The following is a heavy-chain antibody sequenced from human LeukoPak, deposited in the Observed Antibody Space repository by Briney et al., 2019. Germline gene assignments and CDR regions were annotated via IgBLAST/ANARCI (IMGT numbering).Heavy chain of an antibody. D-gene: IGHD5-24*01. Sequence: WVRQAPGKGLEWIGSIYYSGSTYYNPSLKSRVTISVDTSKNQFSLKLSSVTAADTAVYYCARLSYSGDGYNYDYWGQGTLVTVSS. J-gene: IGHJ4*02. CDR3: ARLSYSGDGYNYDY. V-gene: IGHV4-39*01. CDR2: IYYSGST.